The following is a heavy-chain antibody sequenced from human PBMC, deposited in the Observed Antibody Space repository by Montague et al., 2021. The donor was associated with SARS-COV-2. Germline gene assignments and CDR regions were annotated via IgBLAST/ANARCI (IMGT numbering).Heavy chain of an antibody. Sequence: CAISGDSVSSNSVAWNWIRQSPSRGLEWLGRTYYRSRWFNDYAVXIRSRITINPDTSKNQFSLQLNSVTPEDTAVYYCARATEWRGYYYYYYMDVWGKGTTVTVSS. CDR2: TYYRSRWFN. V-gene: IGHV6-1*01. CDR1: GDSVSSNSVA. D-gene: IGHD1-14*01. CDR3: ARATEWRGYYYYYYMDV. J-gene: IGHJ6*03.